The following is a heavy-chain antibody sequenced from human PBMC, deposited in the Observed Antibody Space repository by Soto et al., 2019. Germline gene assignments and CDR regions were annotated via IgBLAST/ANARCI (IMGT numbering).Heavy chain of an antibody. Sequence: QITLKESGPTLVKPTQTLTLTCTFSGFSLNTGGLGVGWIRQPPGTALEWLAIIYWDGDKRSRPSLKSRLSITKDTPNNPVVLPMTNMDPVDTATYYCAHSRCGGDCLRSYSSHYYFGMDVWCPGTTVTVSS. J-gene: IGHJ6*02. D-gene: IGHD2-21*02. V-gene: IGHV2-5*02. CDR3: AHSRCGGDCLRSYSSHYYFGMDV. CDR2: IYWDGDK. CDR1: GFSLNTGGLG.